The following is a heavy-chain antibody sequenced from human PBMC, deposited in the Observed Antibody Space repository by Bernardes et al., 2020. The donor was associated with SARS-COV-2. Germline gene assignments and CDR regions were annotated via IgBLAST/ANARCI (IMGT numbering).Heavy chain of an antibody. J-gene: IGHJ4*02. V-gene: IGHV3-23*01. Sequence: LRLSCAASGFTFSRYGMSWVRQAPGKGLEWVSGISVSGGRTYYADSVKGRFTISRDNSKNTLYLQMKSLRAEDTAVYYCAKGNYGDYLSSFDYWGQGTLVTVSA. CDR3: AKGNYGDYLSSFDY. D-gene: IGHD4-17*01. CDR1: GFTFSRYG. CDR2: ISVSGGRT.